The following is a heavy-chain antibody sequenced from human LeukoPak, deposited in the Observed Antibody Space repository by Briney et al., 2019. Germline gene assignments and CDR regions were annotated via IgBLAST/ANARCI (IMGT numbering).Heavy chain of an antibody. CDR3: ARGYSSRLYNWLDP. J-gene: IGHJ5*02. CDR2: INSDGSST. CDR1: GFTFSNYW. V-gene: IGHV3-74*01. Sequence: GGSLRLSCAASGFTFSNYWMHWVRQAPGKGLVWVSRINSDGSSTTYADSVKGRFTISRDNAKNTLYLQMNSLTAEDTAVYYCARGYSSRLYNWLDPWGQGTLVTVSS. D-gene: IGHD6-13*01.